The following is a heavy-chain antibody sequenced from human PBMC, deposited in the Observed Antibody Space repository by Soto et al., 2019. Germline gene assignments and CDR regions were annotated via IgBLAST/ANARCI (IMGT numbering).Heavy chain of an antibody. CDR3: ARVQNKLPRHARDTHY. CDR2: LYYIGTT. D-gene: IGHD2-15*01. J-gene: IGHJ4*02. Sequence: SQTLSLTCSVSDGSVNTGNYYCCWIRQAPGKGLEWRGHLYYIGTTNYNPSLKSRVTISVDTSKNQFSLKVTSLTSADPAVYLSARVQNKLPRHARDTHYCDQGILLTVSS. CDR1: DGSVNTGNYY. V-gene: IGHV4-61*01.